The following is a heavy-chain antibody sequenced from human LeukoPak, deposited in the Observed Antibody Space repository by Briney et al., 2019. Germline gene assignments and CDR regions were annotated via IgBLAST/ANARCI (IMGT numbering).Heavy chain of an antibody. J-gene: IGHJ4*02. CDR2: IYTSGST. CDR3: ARDLGYDSSGYHY. CDR1: GDSFSTSY. D-gene: IGHD3-22*01. V-gene: IGHV4-4*07. Sequence: PSETLSLTCAVSGDSFSTSYGTWIRQPAGKGLEWIGRIYTSGSTNYNPSLKSRVTMSIDTSKKQFSLKLSSVTAADTAVYYCARDLGYDSSGYHYWGQGTLVTVSS.